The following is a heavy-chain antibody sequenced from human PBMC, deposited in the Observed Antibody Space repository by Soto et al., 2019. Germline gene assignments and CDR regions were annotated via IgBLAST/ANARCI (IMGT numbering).Heavy chain of an antibody. CDR1: GGTFSSYT. CDR3: ARGVSGSYYAFDI. CDR2: FIPILGIA. D-gene: IGHD1-26*01. V-gene: IGHV1-69*02. J-gene: IGHJ3*02. Sequence: ASVKVSCKASGGTFSSYTISWVRQAPGQGLEWMGRFIPILGIANYAQKFQGRVTITADKSTSTAYMELSSLRSEDTAVYYCARGVSGSYYAFDIWGQGTMVTVSS.